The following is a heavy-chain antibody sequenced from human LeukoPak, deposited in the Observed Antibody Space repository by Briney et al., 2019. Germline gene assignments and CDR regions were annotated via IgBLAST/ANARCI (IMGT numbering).Heavy chain of an antibody. V-gene: IGHV4-30-4*01. D-gene: IGHD2-2*01. J-gene: IGHJ5*02. CDR2: IYCSGST. CDR1: GGSISSGDYY. CDR3: ARGQEDIVVVPAAMGVGDGFDP. Sequence: SETLSLTCTVSGGSISSGDYYWSWIRQPPGKGLEWIGYIYCSGSTYYNPSLKCRVTISVDTSKNQFSLKLSSVTAADTAVYYCARGQEDIVVVPAAMGVGDGFDPWGQGALVSV.